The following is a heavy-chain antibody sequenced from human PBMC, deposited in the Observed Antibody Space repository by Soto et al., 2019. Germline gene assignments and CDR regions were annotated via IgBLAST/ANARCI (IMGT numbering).Heavy chain of an antibody. CDR3: ARAKSAAQQYYYYGMDV. CDR2: INPSGGST. CDR1: GYTFTSYY. D-gene: IGHD6-13*01. V-gene: IGHV1-46*01. J-gene: IGHJ6*02. Sequence: ASVKVSCKASGYTFTSYYMHWVRQAPGQGLEWMGIINPSGGSTSYAQKFQGRVTMTRDTSTSTVYMELSSLRSEDTAVYYCARAKSAAQQYYYYGMDVWGQGTTVTVYS.